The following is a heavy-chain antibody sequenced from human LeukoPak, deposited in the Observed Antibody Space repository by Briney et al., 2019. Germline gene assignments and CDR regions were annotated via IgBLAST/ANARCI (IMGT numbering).Heavy chain of an antibody. J-gene: IGHJ6*02. V-gene: IGHV4-61*01. CDR1: GGSVSSGSYY. CDR3: ARDRDTAVDFYGMDV. CDR2: IYYSGST. D-gene: IGHD5-18*01. Sequence: SETPSLTCTVSGGSVSSGSYYWSWIRQPPGKGLEWIGYIYYSGSTNYNPSLKSRVTISVDTSKNQFSLKLSSVTAADTAVYYCARDRDTAVDFYGMDVWGQGTTVTVSS.